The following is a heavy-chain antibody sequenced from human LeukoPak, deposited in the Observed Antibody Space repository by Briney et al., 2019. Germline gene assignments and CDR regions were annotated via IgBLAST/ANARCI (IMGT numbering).Heavy chain of an antibody. Sequence: PGGSLRLSCEASGFTFSHYWMHWVRQAPGKGLVWVSRTNTDGSSTTYVDSVKGRFTISRDNAKNTMYLQMNSLRAEDTAVYYCVPIDSSGLDWGQGTLVTVSS. CDR3: VPIDSSGLD. J-gene: IGHJ4*02. CDR2: TNTDGSST. V-gene: IGHV3-74*01. D-gene: IGHD3-22*01. CDR1: GFTFSHYW.